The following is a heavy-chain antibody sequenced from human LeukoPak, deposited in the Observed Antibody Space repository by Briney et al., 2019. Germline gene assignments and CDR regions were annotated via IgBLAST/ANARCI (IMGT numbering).Heavy chain of an antibody. CDR1: GFTFSSYW. CDR3: ARAGYSSGWSNYFYYMDD. D-gene: IGHD6-19*01. Sequence: PGRSLRLSCEASGFTFSSYWMSWVRQATGNELNWVANIKRDGSEEYYVDSVKGRFTISRDNAKNSLYLQINSVRAEDTAVYFCARAGYSSGWSNYFYYMDDWGTGTTVTVSS. V-gene: IGHV3-7*01. J-gene: IGHJ6*03. CDR2: IKRDGSEE.